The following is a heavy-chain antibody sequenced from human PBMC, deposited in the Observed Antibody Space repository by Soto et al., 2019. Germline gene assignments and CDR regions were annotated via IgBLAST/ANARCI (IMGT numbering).Heavy chain of an antibody. CDR3: ATDSTTVTSFFDY. D-gene: IGHD4-17*01. CDR2: ISGSTTST. Sequence: EVQLLESGGGLVQPGGSLRLSCAASGFTFSSYAMSWVRQAPGRGLEWVSHISGSTTSTYYADSVNGRFTVSRDNSKNTLYLQMNSLRAEDTAVYYCATDSTTVTSFFDYWGQGTQVTVSS. J-gene: IGHJ4*02. CDR1: GFTFSSYA. V-gene: IGHV3-23*01.